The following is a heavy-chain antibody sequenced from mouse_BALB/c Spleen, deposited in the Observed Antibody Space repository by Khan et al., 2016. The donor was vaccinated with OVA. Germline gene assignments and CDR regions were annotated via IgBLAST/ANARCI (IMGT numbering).Heavy chain of an antibody. J-gene: IGHJ2*01. D-gene: IGHD1-1*01. Sequence: QVQLKQSGPDLAKPAPSLTMSCKASGYSFTSYWMHWINQRPGQGLEWIVYINPTSGYTDYNQKFKDKATLTADTSYSTAYMQLNSLTSDDSAVYYCARGRIDYWGQGTTLTVSS. CDR2: INPTSGYT. V-gene: IGHV1-7*01. CDR1: GYSFTSYW. CDR3: ARGRIDY.